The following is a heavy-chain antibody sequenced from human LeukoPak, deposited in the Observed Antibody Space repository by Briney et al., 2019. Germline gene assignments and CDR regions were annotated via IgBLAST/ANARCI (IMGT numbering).Heavy chain of an antibody. CDR1: GGSISSSSYY. CDR2: IYYSGST. Sequence: PSETLSLTCTVSGGSISSSSYYWGWIRQPPGKGLEWIGSIYYSGSTYYNPSLKSRVTISVDTSKNQFSLKLSSVTAADTAVYYCARRPNKDYSNYVFDYWGQGTLVTVSS. V-gene: IGHV4-39*01. J-gene: IGHJ4*02. CDR3: ARRPNKDYSNYVFDY. D-gene: IGHD4-11*01.